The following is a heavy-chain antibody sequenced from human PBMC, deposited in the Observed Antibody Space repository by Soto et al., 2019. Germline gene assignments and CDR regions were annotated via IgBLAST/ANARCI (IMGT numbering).Heavy chain of an antibody. V-gene: IGHV4-59*01. D-gene: IGHD7-27*01. CDR3: ARAWGYAFDF. Sequence: QVQLQESGPGLVKPSETLSLPCTVSGGSISSYYWSWIRQPPGKGLEWIGYIYYSGSTNYNPSLKSRVTISVDTSKNPFSLRLSSVTAADTAVYYCARAWGYAFDFWGQGTMVTVSS. CDR2: IYYSGST. J-gene: IGHJ3*01. CDR1: GGSISSYY.